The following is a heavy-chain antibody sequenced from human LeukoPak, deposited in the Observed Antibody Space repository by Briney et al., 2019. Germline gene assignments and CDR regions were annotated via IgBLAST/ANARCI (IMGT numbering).Heavy chain of an antibody. Sequence: HPGGSLRLSCAASGFTFSSYWMHWVRQAPGKGLVWVSRTKSDGSNTNYADSVKGRFTISRDNAKNTLHLQMNSLRAEDTAVYYCARGGYYGSGRYYFDSWGQGTLVTVSS. CDR1: GFTFSSYW. J-gene: IGHJ4*02. CDR2: TKSDGSNT. CDR3: ARGGYYGSGRYYFDS. V-gene: IGHV3-74*01. D-gene: IGHD3-3*01.